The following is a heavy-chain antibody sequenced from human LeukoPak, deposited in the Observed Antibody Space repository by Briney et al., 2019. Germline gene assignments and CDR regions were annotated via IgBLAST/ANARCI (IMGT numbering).Heavy chain of an antibody. CDR1: GFTFSSYA. Sequence: PGGPLRLSCAASGFTFSSYAMSWVRQAPGKGLEWVSAISGSGGSTYYADSVKGRFTIPRDNSKNTLYLQMNSLRAEDTAVYYCARNYYDSSGHDYWGQGTLVTVSS. CDR3: ARNYYDSSGHDY. J-gene: IGHJ4*02. CDR2: ISGSGGST. V-gene: IGHV3-23*01. D-gene: IGHD3-22*01.